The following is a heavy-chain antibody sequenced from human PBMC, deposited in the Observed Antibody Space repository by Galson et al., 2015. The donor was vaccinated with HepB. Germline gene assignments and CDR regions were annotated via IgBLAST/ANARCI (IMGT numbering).Heavy chain of an antibody. V-gene: IGHV3-11*06. CDR3: ARGWPGSSNIGLDY. J-gene: IGHJ4*02. Sequence: SLRLSCAASGFTFSHYYMTWIRQAPGKGLEWVSWISNSNIFTNYSDSVKGRFTISRDSAKNSVYLQMNSLRVEDTAVYYCARGWPGSSNIGLDYWGQGTLVTVSS. CDR2: ISNSNIFT. CDR1: GFTFSHYY. D-gene: IGHD3-10*01.